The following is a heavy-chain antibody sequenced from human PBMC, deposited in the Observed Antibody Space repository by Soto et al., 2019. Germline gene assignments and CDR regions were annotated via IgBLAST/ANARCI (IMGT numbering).Heavy chain of an antibody. V-gene: IGHV5-51*01. J-gene: IGHJ4*02. D-gene: IGHD6-13*01. CDR3: ARQDGSSWYYFDY. CDR2: IYPGDSDT. CDR1: GYTFNFYW. Sequence: GESLTLSCKGSGYTFNFYWIAWVRQMPGKGLEWMGIIYPGDSDTRYSPSFQGQVTISVDKSINTAYLQWSSLKAPDTAMYYCARQDGSSWYYFDYWGQGTLVTVS.